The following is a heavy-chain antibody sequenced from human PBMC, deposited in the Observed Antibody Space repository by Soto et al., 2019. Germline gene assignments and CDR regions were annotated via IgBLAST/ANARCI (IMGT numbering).Heavy chain of an antibody. J-gene: IGHJ4*02. D-gene: IGHD1-1*01. V-gene: IGHV3-23*01. Sequence: LRLSCAASGFTFSSYAMSWVRQAPGEGLEWVSTITTSGGSTSYADSVKGRFTISRDNFKNTLYLQFNSLRAEDTAVYYCAKRSGTTYYFDYWGQGTLVTVSS. CDR2: ITTSGGST. CDR3: AKRSGTTYYFDY. CDR1: GFTFSSYA.